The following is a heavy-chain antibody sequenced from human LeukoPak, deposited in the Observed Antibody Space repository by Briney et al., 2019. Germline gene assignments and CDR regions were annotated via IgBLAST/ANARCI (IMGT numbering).Heavy chain of an antibody. CDR3: ARGLGGEAVAAYYYCYMDV. CDR2: INPNSGDT. V-gene: IGHV1-8*02. D-gene: IGHD6-19*01. Sequence: SVKVSCKASGYIFTGYYIHWVRQAPGQGLEWMGWINPNSGDTKYAQKFQGRVTMTRNTSISTAYMELSSLRSEDTAVYYCARGLGGEAVAAYYYCYMDVWGKGTTVTISS. J-gene: IGHJ6*03. CDR1: GYIFTGYY.